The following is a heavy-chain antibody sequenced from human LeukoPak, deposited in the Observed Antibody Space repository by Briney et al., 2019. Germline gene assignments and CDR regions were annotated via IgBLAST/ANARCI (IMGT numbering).Heavy chain of an antibody. D-gene: IGHD6-13*01. V-gene: IGHV4-61*01. J-gene: IGHJ4*02. CDR2: VYYSGST. Sequence: SETLSLTCTVSGGSVSSGSYYWTWIRQPPRKGLEWIGYVYYSGSTNYSPSLKSRVTISVDTSKNQFSLNLSSVTAADTAVYYCAREGVSAATFDYWGQGTLVTVSS. CDR1: GGSVSSGSYY. CDR3: AREGVSAATFDY.